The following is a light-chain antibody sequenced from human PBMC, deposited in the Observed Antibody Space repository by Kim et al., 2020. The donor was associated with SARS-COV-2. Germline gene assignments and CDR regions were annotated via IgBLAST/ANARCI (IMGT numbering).Light chain of an antibody. Sequence: DIVMTQSPLSLPVTPGEPASISFRSSQSLLHSNGYNYLDWYLQKPGQSPQLLIYLGSNRASGVPDRFSGSGSGTDFTLKIRRVEAEDVRVYYSMQALETPITFGQGTRLEIK. CDR2: LGS. CDR1: QSLLHSNGYNY. V-gene: IGKV2-28*01. J-gene: IGKJ5*01. CDR3: MQALETPIT.